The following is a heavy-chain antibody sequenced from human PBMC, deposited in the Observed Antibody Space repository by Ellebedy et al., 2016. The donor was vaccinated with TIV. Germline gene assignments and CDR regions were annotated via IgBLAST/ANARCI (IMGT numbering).Heavy chain of an antibody. CDR1: GGSISSYPSY. V-gene: IGHV4-39*06. J-gene: IGHJ4*02. D-gene: IGHD3-22*01. CDR2: IYYSGTT. CDR3: ARYVSYFDTVDQIDYYFDY. Sequence: SETLSLTCTVSGGSISSYPSYWGWIRQPPGKGLEWIGTIYYSGTTYYNPSLKSRLTISVDMSKNQFALKLTSVTAADTAVYYCARYVSYFDTVDQIDYYFDYWGQGTLVTVSS.